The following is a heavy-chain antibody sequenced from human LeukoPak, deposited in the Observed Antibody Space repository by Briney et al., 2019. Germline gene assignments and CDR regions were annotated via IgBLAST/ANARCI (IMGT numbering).Heavy chain of an antibody. CDR3: ARGYYDSSGYPRTDDYYFDY. CDR2: IYYSGST. J-gene: IGHJ4*02. D-gene: IGHD3-22*01. Sequence: KPSETQSLTCTVSGGSISSYYWSWIRQPPGKGLEWIGYIYYSGSTNYNPSLKSRVTISVDTSKNQFSLKLSSVTAADTAVYYCARGYYDSSGYPRTDDYYFDYWGQGTLVTVSS. CDR1: GGSISSYY. V-gene: IGHV4-59*01.